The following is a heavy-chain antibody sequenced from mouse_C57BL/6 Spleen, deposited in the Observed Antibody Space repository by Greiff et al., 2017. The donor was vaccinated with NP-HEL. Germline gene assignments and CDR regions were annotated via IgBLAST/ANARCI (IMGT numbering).Heavy chain of an antibody. Sequence: EVKVVESGPGMVKPSQSLSLTCTVTGYSITSGYDWHWIRHFPGNKLEWMGYISYSGSTNYNPSLKSRISITHDTSKNHFFLKLNSVTTEDTATYYCARDALGYFDVWGTGTTVTVSS. CDR3: ARDALGYFDV. CDR1: GYSITSGYD. CDR2: ISYSGST. J-gene: IGHJ1*03. V-gene: IGHV3-1*01. D-gene: IGHD2-10*02.